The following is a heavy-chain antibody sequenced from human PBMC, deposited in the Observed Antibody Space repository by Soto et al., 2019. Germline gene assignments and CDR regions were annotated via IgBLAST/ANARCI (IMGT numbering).Heavy chain of an antibody. V-gene: IGHV3-33*01. CDR1: GFTFSSYG. CDR2: IWYDGSNK. J-gene: IGHJ6*02. CDR3: ARDTPRYGSLYMDV. Sequence: GGSLRLSCAASGFTFSSYGMHWVRQAPGKGLEWVAVIWYDGSNKYYADSVKGRFTISRDNSKNTLYLQMNSLRAEDTAVYYCARDTPRYGSLYMDVWGQGTTVTVSS. D-gene: IGHD4-17*01.